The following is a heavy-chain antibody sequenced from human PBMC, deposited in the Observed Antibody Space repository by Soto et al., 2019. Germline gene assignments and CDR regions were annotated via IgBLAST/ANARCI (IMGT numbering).Heavy chain of an antibody. V-gene: IGHV3-23*01. Sequence: GGSLRLSCVASGFTFSTYTMIWVRQAPGKGLEWVSSISCSGGSTYYADSVKGRFTISRHNSKNTLYLQMNSLRAEDTAVYYCARVSPPTVYSSSSELDYWGQGTLVTVSS. CDR1: GFTFSTYT. J-gene: IGHJ4*02. CDR2: ISCSGGST. CDR3: ARVSPPTVYSSSSELDY. D-gene: IGHD6-6*01.